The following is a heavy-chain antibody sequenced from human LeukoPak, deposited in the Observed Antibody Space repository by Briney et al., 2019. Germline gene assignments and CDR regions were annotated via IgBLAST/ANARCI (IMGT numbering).Heavy chain of an antibody. V-gene: IGHV4-34*01. Sequence: SETLSLTCAVYGGSFIGYYWSGIRQPPGKGLEWIGEINHSGSTNYNPSLKSRVTISVDTSKNQFSLKLSSVTAADTAVYYCARKPWIQLWSFFDYWGQGTLVTVSS. CDR3: ARKPWIQLWSFFDY. CDR2: INHSGST. J-gene: IGHJ4*02. D-gene: IGHD5-18*01. CDR1: GGSFIGYY.